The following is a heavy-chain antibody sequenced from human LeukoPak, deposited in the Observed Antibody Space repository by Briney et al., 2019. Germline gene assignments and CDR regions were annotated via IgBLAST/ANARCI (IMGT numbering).Heavy chain of an antibody. CDR1: GYTFIDYY. Sequence: ASVKVSCKASGYTFIDYYMHWVRQAPGRGLEWIGWISPNSGGTKYVQKFQGRVTMTRDTSITTVYMELSGLSFDDTAVYYCARGGGRYSVDYWGQGTLVIVSS. J-gene: IGHJ4*02. V-gene: IGHV1-2*02. CDR2: ISPNSGGT. D-gene: IGHD1-26*01. CDR3: ARGGGRYSVDY.